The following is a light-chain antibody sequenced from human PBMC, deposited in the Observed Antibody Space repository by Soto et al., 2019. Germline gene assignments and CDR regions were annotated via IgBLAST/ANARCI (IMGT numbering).Light chain of an antibody. J-gene: IGLJ2*01. CDR2: SNN. Sequence: SLLTQPPSASGTPGQMVTISCSGSSSNIGSNTVNWYQQLPGTAPKLVIYSNNQRPSGVPDRFSGSKSGTSASLAISGLQSEDEADYYCVAWDDSLNGYVVFGGGTKVTVL. CDR1: SSNIGSNT. V-gene: IGLV1-44*01. CDR3: VAWDDSLNGYVV.